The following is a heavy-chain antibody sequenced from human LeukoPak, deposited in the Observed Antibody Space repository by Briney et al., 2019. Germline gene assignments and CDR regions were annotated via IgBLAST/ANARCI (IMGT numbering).Heavy chain of an antibody. J-gene: IGHJ4*02. Sequence: GGSLRLSCAASGFTFSSYALHWVRQPPRKGLEYVSGISTIGGSTYYADSVKGRFTISRDNSKNTLFLQMGSLRAEDMAVYYCARGGGRNTTMVWAFDYWGQGTLVTVSS. CDR2: ISTIGGST. V-gene: IGHV3-64*02. D-gene: IGHD5-18*01. CDR1: GFTFSSYA. CDR3: ARGGGRNTTMVWAFDY.